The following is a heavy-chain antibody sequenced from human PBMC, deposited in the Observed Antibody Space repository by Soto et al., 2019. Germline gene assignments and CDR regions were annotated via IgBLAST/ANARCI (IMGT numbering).Heavy chain of an antibody. D-gene: IGHD2-15*01. CDR2: ISSNSYTI. J-gene: IGHJ6*02. CDR3: ARESVVVAPKVYYGMDV. CDR1: GFTFSSYD. V-gene: IGHV3-48*02. Sequence: EVQLVESGGGLVQPGGSLRLSCAASGFTFSSYDMNWVRQSPGKGLEWDSYISSNSYTIYYADSVKGRFTISRDNAKNSLYLQMNSLRDEDTAVYYCARESVVVAPKVYYGMDVWGQGTTVTVAS.